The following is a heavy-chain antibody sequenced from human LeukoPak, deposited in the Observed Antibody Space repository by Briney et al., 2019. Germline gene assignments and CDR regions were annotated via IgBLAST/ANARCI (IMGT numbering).Heavy chain of an antibody. J-gene: IGHJ3*01. CDR2: IGASGEST. Sequence: GGSLRLSCAAAGVTFSVAAMTWVRQAPGKGLEWVSLIGASGESTYYADSVKGRFTISRDNSKNTLSLQMNSLRVEDTAMYFCAKDIQLSTWGLGTMVTVSS. V-gene: IGHV3-23*01. CDR1: GVTFSVAA. D-gene: IGHD5-24*01. CDR3: AKDIQLST.